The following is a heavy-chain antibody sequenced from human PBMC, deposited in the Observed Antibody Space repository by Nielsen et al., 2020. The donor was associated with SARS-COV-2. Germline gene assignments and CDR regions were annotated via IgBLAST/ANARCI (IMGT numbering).Heavy chain of an antibody. J-gene: IGHJ4*02. CDR1: GGSFSGYS. CDR3: ARVNRPSLGRPSGYSSSWYIDY. D-gene: IGHD6-13*01. CDR2: INLSGST. V-gene: IGHV4-34*01. Sequence: SETLSLTFAVYGGSFSGYSCSWIRKLQGKGLEWIGEINLSGSTNYNPSPKSRVTISVDTSKNQFSLKLSSVTAADTAVYYCARVNRPSLGRPSGYSSSWYIDYWGQGTLVTVSS.